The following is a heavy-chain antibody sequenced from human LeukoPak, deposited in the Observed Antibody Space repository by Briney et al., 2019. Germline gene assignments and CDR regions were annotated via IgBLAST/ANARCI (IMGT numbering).Heavy chain of an antibody. CDR3: ARGVNYYDSSGPSDYYYYMDV. CDR2: ISAYNANT. Sequence: GASVKVSCKASGYTFTSYGISWVRQAPGQGLEWMGWISAYNANTNYAQKFQGRVTITADESTSTAYMELSSLRSEDTAVYYCARGVNYYDSSGPSDYYYYMDVWGRGTTVTISS. D-gene: IGHD3-22*01. CDR1: GYTFTSYG. J-gene: IGHJ6*03. V-gene: IGHV1-18*01.